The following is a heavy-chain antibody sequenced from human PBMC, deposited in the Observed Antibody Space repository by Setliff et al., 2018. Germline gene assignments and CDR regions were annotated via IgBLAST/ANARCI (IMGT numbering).Heavy chain of an antibody. Sequence: GGSLRLSCAASGFTFSNAWMSWVRQAPGKGLEWVGRIKSKTDGGTTDYAAPVKGRFTISRDDSKNTLYLQMNSLRPEDTAVYYCARERRFCIGSGCYSGNYYYYMDVWGKGTTVTVSS. CDR3: ARERRFCIGSGCYSGNYYYYMDV. J-gene: IGHJ6*03. V-gene: IGHV3-15*01. CDR2: IKSKTDGGTT. CDR1: GFTFSNAW. D-gene: IGHD2-15*01.